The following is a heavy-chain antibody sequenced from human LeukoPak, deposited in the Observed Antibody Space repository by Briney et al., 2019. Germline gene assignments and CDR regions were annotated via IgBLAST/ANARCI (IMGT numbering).Heavy chain of an antibody. CDR3: ARTEMATIHFDY. V-gene: IGHV4-59*01. D-gene: IGHD5-24*01. CDR1: GGSISGYY. J-gene: IGHJ4*02. CDR2: IYYSGTT. Sequence: SETLSLTCTVSGGSISGYYWSWIRQPPGKGLEWIGYIYYSGTTKYNPSLKSRVTISVGTSKNQFSLKLNPVTAADTAVYYCARTEMATIHFDYWGEGALVTVSS.